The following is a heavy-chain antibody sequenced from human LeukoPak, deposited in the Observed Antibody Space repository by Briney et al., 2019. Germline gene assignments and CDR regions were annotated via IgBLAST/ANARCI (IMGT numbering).Heavy chain of an antibody. CDR1: GGSISSYY. J-gene: IGHJ5*02. CDR2: IYYSGST. V-gene: IGHV4-59*01. D-gene: IGHD4-17*01. CDR3: ARDKGDYGDYYWFDP. Sequence: SETLSLTCTVSGGSISSYYWSWIRQAPGKGLEWMGYIYYSGSTNYNPSLKSRVTISVDTPKNQFSLKLRSVTAADTAVYYCARDKGDYGDYYWFDPWGQGTLVTVSS.